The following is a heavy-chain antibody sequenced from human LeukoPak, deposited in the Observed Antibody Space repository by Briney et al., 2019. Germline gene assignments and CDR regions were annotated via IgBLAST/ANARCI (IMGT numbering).Heavy chain of an antibody. CDR3: AREAQPYSSGWYWVTFDY. D-gene: IGHD6-19*01. CDR1: GGTFSSYA. CDR2: IIPIFGTA. V-gene: IGHV1-69*05. J-gene: IGHJ4*02. Sequence: SVKVSCKASGGTFSSYAISWVRQAPGQGLEWMGGIIPIFGTANYAQKSQGRVTITTDESTSTAYMELSSLRSEDTAVYYCAREAQPYSSGWYWVTFDYWGQGTLVTVSS.